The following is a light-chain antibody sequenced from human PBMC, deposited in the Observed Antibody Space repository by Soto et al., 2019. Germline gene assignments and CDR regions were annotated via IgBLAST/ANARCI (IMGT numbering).Light chain of an antibody. CDR2: DVT. V-gene: IGLV2-14*01. CDR3: SSYTSSSTYA. CDR1: RSDVGGYNY. J-gene: IGLJ1*01. Sequence: QSVLTQPASVSGSPGQSITISCTGTRSDVGGYNYVYWHQQHPGKAPKLMIYDVTNRPSGVSDRFSGSKSGNTASLTISGPQAEAGADNYCSSYTSSSTYAFGAGTKVT.